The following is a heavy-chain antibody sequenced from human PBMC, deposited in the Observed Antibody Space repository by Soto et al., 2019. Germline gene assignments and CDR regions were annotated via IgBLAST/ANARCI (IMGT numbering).Heavy chain of an antibody. D-gene: IGHD2-2*01. CDR1: GDSVSSNSAA. Sequence: QVQLQQSGPGLVKPSQTLSLTCAISGDSVSSNSAAWNWIRQSPSRGLEWLGRTYYRSKWYNDYAVSVKSRITINPDTSKNQFSLQLNSVTPEDTAVYYCARAYCSSTSCLKENYDYWGQGTLVTVSS. CDR2: TYYRSKWYN. V-gene: IGHV6-1*01. CDR3: ARAYCSSTSCLKENYDY. J-gene: IGHJ4*02.